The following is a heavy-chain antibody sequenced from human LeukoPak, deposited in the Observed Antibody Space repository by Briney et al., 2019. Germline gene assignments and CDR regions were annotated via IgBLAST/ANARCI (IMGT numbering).Heavy chain of an antibody. CDR3: ARPYDSSGYYYCGY. Sequence: ASVKVSCKASGGTFSSYAISWVRQAPGQGLEWMGGIIPIFGTANYAQKFQGRVTITADESTSTAYMELSSLRSEDTAVYYCARPYDSSGYYYCGYWAQGSLVTVSS. CDR1: GGTFSSYA. J-gene: IGHJ4*02. CDR2: IIPIFGTA. V-gene: IGHV1-69*01. D-gene: IGHD3-22*01.